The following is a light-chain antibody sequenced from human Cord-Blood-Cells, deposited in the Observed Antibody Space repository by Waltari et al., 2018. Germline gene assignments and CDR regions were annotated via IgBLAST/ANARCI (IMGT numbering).Light chain of an antibody. J-gene: IGKJ4*01. CDR2: WAS. CDR3: QQYYSTPLT. V-gene: IGKV4-1*01. Sequence: IVMTQPPDSLVVSLGERSTINCKPSTSVLYSSNNKNYLAWYQQKPGQPPKLLIYWASTRESGVPDRFSGSGSGTDFTLTISSLQAEDVAVYYCQQYYSTPLTFGGGTKVEIK. CDR1: TSVLYSSNNKNY.